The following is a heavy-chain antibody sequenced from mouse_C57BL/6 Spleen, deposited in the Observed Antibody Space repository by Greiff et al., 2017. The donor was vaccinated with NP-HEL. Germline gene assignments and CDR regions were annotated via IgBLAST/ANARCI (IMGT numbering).Heavy chain of an antibody. CDR1: GFSLTSYA. CDR3: AIEDGYGAWFAY. V-gene: IGHV2-9-1*01. J-gene: IGHJ3*01. CDR2: IWTGGGT. Sequence: VNLVESGPGLVAPSHCLSITCTVSGFSLTSYAISWVRQPPGKGLEWLGVIWTGGGTNYNSALKSRLSISKDNSKSQVFLKMNSLQTDDTARYYCAIEDGYGAWFAYWGQGTLVTVSA. D-gene: IGHD2-2*01.